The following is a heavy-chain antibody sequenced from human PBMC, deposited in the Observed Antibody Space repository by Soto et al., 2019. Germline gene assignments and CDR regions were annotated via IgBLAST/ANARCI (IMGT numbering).Heavy chain of an antibody. V-gene: IGHV3-33*01. J-gene: IGHJ4*02. CDR2: IWYGGSNK. CDR3: AMGYCSSTSCLNFDY. CDR1: GFTFSSYG. Sequence: GGSLRLSCAASGFTFSSYGMHWVRQAPGKGLEWVAVIWYGGSNKYYADSVKGRFTISRDNYKNTLYLQMNSLRAEDTAVYYCAMGYCSSTSCLNFDYWGQGTLVTVSS. D-gene: IGHD2-2*01.